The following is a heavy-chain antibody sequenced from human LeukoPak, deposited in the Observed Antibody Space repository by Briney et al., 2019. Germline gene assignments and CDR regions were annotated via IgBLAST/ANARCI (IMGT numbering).Heavy chain of an antibody. CDR2: INPITGRT. Sequence: GSSVKVSCKASGYTFTDYYMHGVRQAPGQRFEGMGIINPITGRTSYAQEFRGRVTMTRDTSTSTFYMALSSLRSEDTAVYYCARPSGVGATLYYFDQWGQGTLVTVSS. CDR1: GYTFTDYY. J-gene: IGHJ4*02. CDR3: ARPSGVGATLYYFDQ. V-gene: IGHV1-46*01. D-gene: IGHD1-26*01.